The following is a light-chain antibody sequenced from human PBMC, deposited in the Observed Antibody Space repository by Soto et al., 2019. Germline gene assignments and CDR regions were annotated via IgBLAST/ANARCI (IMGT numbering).Light chain of an antibody. Sequence: DIQMTQSPSTLSASVGDRDTNTCRASQSISTWLAWYQQKPGKAPKLLIYKASSLEGGVPSRFSGSGSGTEFTLTISSLQPDDFATYYCQQYLNRWTFGQGTKVDIK. CDR1: QSISTW. CDR3: QQYLNRWT. J-gene: IGKJ1*01. V-gene: IGKV1-5*03. CDR2: KAS.